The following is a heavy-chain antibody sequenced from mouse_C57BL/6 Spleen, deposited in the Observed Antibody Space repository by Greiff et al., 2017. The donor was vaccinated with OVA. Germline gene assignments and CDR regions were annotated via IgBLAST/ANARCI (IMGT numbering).Heavy chain of an antibody. CDR3: TREDTTVVYFDY. CDR1: GYTFTSCW. D-gene: IGHD1-1*01. V-gene: IGHV1-5*01. Sequence: VQLQQSGTVLARPGASVKMSCKTSGYTFTSCWMHWVKQRPGQGLEWIGAIYPGNSDTSYNQKFKGKAKLTAVTSASTAYMELSSLTNEDSAVYYCTREDTTVVYFDYWGQGTTLTVSS. CDR2: IYPGNSDT. J-gene: IGHJ2*01.